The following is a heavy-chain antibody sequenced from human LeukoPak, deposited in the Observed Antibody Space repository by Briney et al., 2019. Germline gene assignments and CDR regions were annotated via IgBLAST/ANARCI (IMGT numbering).Heavy chain of an antibody. CDR2: IRSGGSNE. Sequence: GGSLRLSCAASGFTFTDSAMHWVRRAPGAGLEWVALIRSGGSNEYYGDSVKGRFTISRDNSKNTLYLQMNSLRAEDTAAYYCARAGYGDPHFDFWGQGTLVTVSS. CDR1: GFTFTDSA. CDR3: ARAGYGDPHFDF. V-gene: IGHV3-30*02. D-gene: IGHD4-17*01. J-gene: IGHJ4*02.